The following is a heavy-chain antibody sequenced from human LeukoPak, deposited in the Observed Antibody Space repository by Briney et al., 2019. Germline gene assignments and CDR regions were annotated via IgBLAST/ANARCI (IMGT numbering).Heavy chain of an antibody. CDR3: ARDRVNIVATIYDY. CDR2: IIPIFGTA. CDR1: GGTFSSYA. V-gene: IGHV1-69*13. D-gene: IGHD5-12*01. Sequence: ASVKVSCKASGGTFSSYAISWVRQAPGQGLEWMGGIIPIFGTANYAQKFQGRVTITADESTSTAYMELSSLRSDDTAVYYCARDRVNIVATIYDYWGQGTLVTVSS. J-gene: IGHJ4*02.